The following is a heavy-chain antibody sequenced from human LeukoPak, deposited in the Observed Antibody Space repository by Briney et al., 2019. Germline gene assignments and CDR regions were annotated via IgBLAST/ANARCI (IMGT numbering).Heavy chain of an antibody. V-gene: IGHV4-61*02. CDR1: GGSISSGSYY. CDR3: ARGHDWFDP. CDR2: IYTSGST. Sequence: SETLSLTCTVSGGSISSGSYYWSWIRQPAGKGLEWIGRIYTSGSTDYNPSLKSRVTISVDTSKNQFSLKLSSVTAADTAVYYCARGHDWFDPWGQGTLVTVSS. J-gene: IGHJ5*02.